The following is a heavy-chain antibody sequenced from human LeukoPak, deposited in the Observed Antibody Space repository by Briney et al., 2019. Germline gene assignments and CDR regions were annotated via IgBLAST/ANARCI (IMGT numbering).Heavy chain of an antibody. D-gene: IGHD2-21*01. J-gene: IGHJ3*02. Sequence: ASVKVSCKASGYTFTGYYLHWVRQAPGQGLEWMGWINPNSGATNYAQKFQGRVTMTMDTSLSTAYMEPSRLKSDDTAVYYCARDIIVVAYDAFDIWGQGTMVTVSS. CDR3: ARDIIVVAYDAFDI. CDR2: INPNSGAT. V-gene: IGHV1-2*02. CDR1: GYTFTGYY.